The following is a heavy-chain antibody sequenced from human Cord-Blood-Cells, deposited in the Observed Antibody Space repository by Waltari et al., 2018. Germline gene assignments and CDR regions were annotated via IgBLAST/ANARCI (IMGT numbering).Heavy chain of an antibody. Sequence: EVQLVQSGAEVKKPGESLKISCKGSGYSFTSYWIGWVRPMPGKGLEWMGIIYPGDSDTRYSPSFQGQVTISADKSISTAYLQWSSLKASDTAMYYCARQHSSSWYYYYYGMDVWGQGTTVTVSS. D-gene: IGHD6-13*01. V-gene: IGHV5-51*01. CDR1: GYSFTSYW. CDR3: ARQHSSSWYYYYYGMDV. CDR2: IYPGDSDT. J-gene: IGHJ6*02.